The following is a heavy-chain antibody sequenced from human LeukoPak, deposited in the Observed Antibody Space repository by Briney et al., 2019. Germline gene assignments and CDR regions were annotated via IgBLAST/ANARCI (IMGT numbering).Heavy chain of an antibody. Sequence: NPGGSLRLSCAASGFIFSSYSMNWVRQAPGKGLEWVSSISSSSSYIYYADSVKGRFTISRDNAKNSLYLQMNSLRAEDTAVYYCARGKSTSCCFDIWGQGTMVTVSS. J-gene: IGHJ3*02. CDR1: GFIFSSYS. V-gene: IGHV3-21*01. D-gene: IGHD2-2*01. CDR2: ISSSSSYI. CDR3: ARGKSTSCCFDI.